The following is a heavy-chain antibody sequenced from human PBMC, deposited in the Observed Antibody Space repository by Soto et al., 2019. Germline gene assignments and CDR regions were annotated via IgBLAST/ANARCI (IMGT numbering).Heavy chain of an antibody. J-gene: IGHJ4*02. CDR1: GYPFTSYG. CDR3: ARSVTGGTYGDYFDY. V-gene: IGHV1-18*01. CDR2: ISAYNGNT. Sequence: ASVKVSCKASGYPFTSYGVSWVRQAPGQGLEWMGWISAYNGNTNYAEKLQGRVSMTTDTSTSTAYMELRSLRSDDTAVYYCARSVTGGTYGDYFDYWGQGTLVTSPQ. D-gene: IGHD4-17*01.